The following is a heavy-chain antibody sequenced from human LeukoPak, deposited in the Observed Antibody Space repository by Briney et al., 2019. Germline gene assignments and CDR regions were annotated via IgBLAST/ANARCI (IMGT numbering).Heavy chain of an antibody. Sequence: PGGSLRLSCAASGFTFSSYAMHWVRQAPGKGLEWVAVISYDGSNKYYADSVQGRFTISRAKYKHTLYLQMDGLGAEDTAVYYCARDLNGFHDAFDIWGQGTMVTVSS. V-gene: IGHV3-30*04. CDR1: GFTFSSYA. CDR2: ISYDGSNK. CDR3: ARDLNGFHDAFDI. J-gene: IGHJ3*02. D-gene: IGHD3-9*01.